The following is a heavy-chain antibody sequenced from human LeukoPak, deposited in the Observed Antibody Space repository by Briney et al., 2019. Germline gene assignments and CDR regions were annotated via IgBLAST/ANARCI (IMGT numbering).Heavy chain of an antibody. Sequence: GGSLRLSCAASGFTFSSYWRTWVRQAPGKGLEWVANIKQDGSEKYYVDSVKGRFTISRDNAKNSLYLQMNSLRAEDTAVYYCAGGRDVYRYWGQGTLVTVSS. CDR2: IKQDGSEK. CDR1: GFTFSSYW. CDR3: AGGRDVYRY. D-gene: IGHD5-24*01. V-gene: IGHV3-7*01. J-gene: IGHJ4*02.